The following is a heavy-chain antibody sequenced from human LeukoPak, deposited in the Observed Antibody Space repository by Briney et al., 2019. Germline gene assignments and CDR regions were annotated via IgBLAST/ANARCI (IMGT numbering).Heavy chain of an antibody. J-gene: IGHJ5*02. D-gene: IGHD3-22*01. CDR3: AGDLYYYDSSGYYP. Sequence: SETLSLTCTVSGGSISSYYWSWIRQPPGKGLEWIGYIYYSGSTNYNPSLKSRVTISVDTSKNQFSLKLSSVTAADTAVYYCAGDLYYYDSSGYYPWGQGTLVTVSS. CDR1: GGSISSYY. V-gene: IGHV4-59*01. CDR2: IYYSGST.